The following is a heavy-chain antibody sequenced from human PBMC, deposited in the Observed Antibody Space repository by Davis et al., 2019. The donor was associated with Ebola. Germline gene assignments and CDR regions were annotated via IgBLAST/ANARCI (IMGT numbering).Heavy chain of an antibody. V-gene: IGHV4-34*01. CDR3: ASLTIFWSY. CDR2: INHSGST. CDR1: GGSISSYY. D-gene: IGHD3-9*01. Sequence: MPSETLSLTCTVSGGSISSYYWSWIRQPPGKGLEWIGEINHSGSTNYNPSLKSRVTISVDTSKNQFSLKLSSVTAADTAVYYCASLTIFWSYWGQGTLVTVSS. J-gene: IGHJ4*02.